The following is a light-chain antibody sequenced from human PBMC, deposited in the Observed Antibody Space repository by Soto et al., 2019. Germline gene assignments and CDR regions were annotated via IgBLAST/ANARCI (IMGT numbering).Light chain of an antibody. CDR3: QQSYSTPIT. V-gene: IGKV1-39*01. J-gene: IGKJ5*01. CDR2: ASS. Sequence: DIQMTQSPSSLSASVVDRVSITCRASQNIKNYLNWYQQKPGKAPKLLIYASSSLQSGVPSRFSGSGSGADFILTISSLQSEDFATYYCQQSYSTPITFGQGIRLEN. CDR1: QNIKNY.